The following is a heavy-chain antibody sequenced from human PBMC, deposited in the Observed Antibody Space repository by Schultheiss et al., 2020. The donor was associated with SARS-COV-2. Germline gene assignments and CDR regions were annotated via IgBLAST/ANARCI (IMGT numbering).Heavy chain of an antibody. J-gene: IGHJ4*02. CDR2: ISSSSSYI. Sequence: GESLKISCAASGFTFSSYEMNWVRQAPGKGLEWVSYISSSSSYIYYADSVKGRFTISRDNAENSLYLEMNSLRAEDTAVYYCAAVAGGGSGGFDYWGQGTLVTVSS. V-gene: IGHV3-21*05. D-gene: IGHD2-15*01. CDR1: GFTFSSYE. CDR3: AAVAGGGSGGFDY.